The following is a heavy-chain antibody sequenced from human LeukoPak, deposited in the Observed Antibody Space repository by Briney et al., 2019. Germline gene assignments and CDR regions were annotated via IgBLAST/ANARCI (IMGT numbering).Heavy chain of an antibody. J-gene: IGHJ4*02. D-gene: IGHD3-22*01. CDR1: GFTFSSYA. CDR3: AKVQDYYDSSGYYSY. Sequence: GGSLRPSCAASGFTFSSYAMSWVRQAPGKGLEWVSAISGSGGSTYYADSVKGRFTISRDNSKNTLYLQMNSLRAEDTAVYYCAKVQDYYDSSGYYSYWGQGTLVTVSS. CDR2: ISGSGGST. V-gene: IGHV3-23*01.